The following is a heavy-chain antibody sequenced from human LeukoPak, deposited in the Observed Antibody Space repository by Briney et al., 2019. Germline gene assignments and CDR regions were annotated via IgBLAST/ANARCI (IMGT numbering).Heavy chain of an antibody. J-gene: IGHJ3*02. D-gene: IGHD2-2*01. V-gene: IGHV1-69*13. CDR2: IIPIFGTA. CDR3: ARVGYCSSTSCDEDSAFDI. CDR1: GGTFSSYA. Sequence: ASVKVSCKASGGTFSSYAISWVRQAPGQGLEWMGGIIPIFGTANYAQKFQGRVTITADESTSTAYMELSSLRSEDTAVYYCARVGYCSSTSCDEDSAFDIWGQGTMVTVSS.